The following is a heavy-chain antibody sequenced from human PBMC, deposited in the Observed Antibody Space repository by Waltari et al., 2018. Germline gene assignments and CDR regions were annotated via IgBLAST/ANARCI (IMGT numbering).Heavy chain of an antibody. Sequence: DVQGGESGGGLVRPGGSLRFSCIGSGFNFSNYFVHWVRQAPGEGPVGVARINNDGSIVNYADSVKGRFSISRDNAKSTVYLQMNNLRGEDTALYHCLNYDFDSWGQGTLVTVSS. CDR1: GFNFSNYF. CDR3: LNYDFDS. V-gene: IGHV3-74*01. D-gene: IGHD1-7*01. J-gene: IGHJ4*02. CDR2: INNDGSIV.